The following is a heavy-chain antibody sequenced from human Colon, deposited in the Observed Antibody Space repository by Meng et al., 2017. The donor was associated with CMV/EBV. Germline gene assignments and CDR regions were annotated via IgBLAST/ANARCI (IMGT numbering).Heavy chain of an antibody. CDR2: IYYSGST. CDR1: GGSISSSSYY. J-gene: IGHJ5*02. CDR3: ARGIAARPDDWFDP. V-gene: IGHV4-39*01. D-gene: IGHD6-6*01. Sequence: SETLSLTCTVSGGSISSSSYYWGWIRQPPGKGLEWIGSIYYSGSTYYNPSLKSRVTISVDTSKNQFSLKLSSVTAADTAVYYCARGIAARPDDWFDPRGQGTLVTVSS.